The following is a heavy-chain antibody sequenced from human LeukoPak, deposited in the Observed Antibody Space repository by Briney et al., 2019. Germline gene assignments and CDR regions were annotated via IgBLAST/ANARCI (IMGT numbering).Heavy chain of an antibody. V-gene: IGHV3-48*03. CDR3: ARDGDSAAIQHHKAFDI. CDR1: GFTFRSYE. Sequence: GGSLRLSCAASGFTFRSYEMNWVRQAPGKWLERVSYISSSGRRSYYADSVKGRFTISRDNAKNSLYLQMTSLRGEDTAVYYCARDGDSAAIQHHKAFDIWGQGTMVTVSS. D-gene: IGHD2-2*02. CDR2: ISSSGRRS. J-gene: IGHJ3*02.